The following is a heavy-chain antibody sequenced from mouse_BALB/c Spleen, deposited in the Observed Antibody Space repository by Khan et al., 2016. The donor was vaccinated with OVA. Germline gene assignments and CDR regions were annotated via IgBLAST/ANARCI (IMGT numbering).Heavy chain of an antibody. CDR3: AREEDLWYFDY. CDR2: IVPGTGNT. Sequence: QVQLQQSGAELVRPGASVKLSCKSSGYIFNSYCIHWVKQRSGQGLEWIARIVPGTGNTNFNAKLQDKATLTADKSSSTAYMHLSSLTSEDTAVYLCAREEDLWYFDYWGQGTTLTVSS. CDR1: GYIFNSYC. J-gene: IGHJ2*01. V-gene: IGHV1-76*01. D-gene: IGHD6-2*01.